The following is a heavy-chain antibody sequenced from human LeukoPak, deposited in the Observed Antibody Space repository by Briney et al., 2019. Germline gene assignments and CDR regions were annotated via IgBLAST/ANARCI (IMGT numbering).Heavy chain of an antibody. D-gene: IGHD3-3*01. CDR2: MNPNSGNT. CDR1: GYTFTSYD. V-gene: IGHV1-8*01. CDR3: AREPESSITTFDY. J-gene: IGHJ4*02. Sequence: GGSVKVSCKASGYTFTSYDSNWVRQATGQGLEWMGWMNPNSGNTGYAQKFQGRVTMTRNTSISTAYMELSSLRSEDTAVYYCAREPESSITTFDYWGQGTLVTVSS.